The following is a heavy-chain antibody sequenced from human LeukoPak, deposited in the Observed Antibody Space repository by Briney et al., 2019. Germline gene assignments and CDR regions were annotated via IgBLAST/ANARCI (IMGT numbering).Heavy chain of an antibody. CDR1: GFTFSNYA. V-gene: IGHV3-23*01. J-gene: IGHJ5*01. Sequence: GGSLRLSCAASGFTFSNYAMSWVRQAPGKGLEWVSSLSDNGGSPYYADSVKGRFTISRDNSKNTLHLHLNSLRVEDTAVYCCAKDPETYSSRWFDSWGQGTLVTVSS. CDR2: LSDNGGSP. CDR3: AKDPETYSSRWFDS. D-gene: IGHD2-21*01.